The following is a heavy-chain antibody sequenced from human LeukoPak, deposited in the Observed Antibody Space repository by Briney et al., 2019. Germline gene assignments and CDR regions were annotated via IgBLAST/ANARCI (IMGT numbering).Heavy chain of an antibody. D-gene: IGHD3-10*01. J-gene: IGHJ5*02. Sequence: SETLSLTCTVSGGSISSGDYYWSWIRQPPGKGLEWIGYIYYSGSTYYNPSLKSRVTISVDTSKNQFSLKLSSVTAADTAVYFCARDLGNTIVRGVIKAPTGQFDPWGQGTLVTVSS. V-gene: IGHV4-30-4*01. CDR3: ARDLGNTIVRGVIKAPTGQFDP. CDR2: IYYSGST. CDR1: GGSISSGDYY.